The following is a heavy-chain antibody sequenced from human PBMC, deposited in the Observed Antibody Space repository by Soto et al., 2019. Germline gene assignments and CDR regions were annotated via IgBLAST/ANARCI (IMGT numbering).Heavy chain of an antibody. Sequence: QVQLVESGGGLVKPGGSLRLSCAASGFTFSDYYMSWIRQAPGKGLEWVSYISSSASTTYYADSVRGRFTISRDSAKNSLYLQMNSLRAEDTAMFYCARAVASTPWFFDLWGRGTLVTVSS. CDR3: ARAVASTPWFFDL. CDR1: GFTFSDYY. CDR2: ISSSASTT. J-gene: IGHJ2*01. D-gene: IGHD2-15*01. V-gene: IGHV3-11*01.